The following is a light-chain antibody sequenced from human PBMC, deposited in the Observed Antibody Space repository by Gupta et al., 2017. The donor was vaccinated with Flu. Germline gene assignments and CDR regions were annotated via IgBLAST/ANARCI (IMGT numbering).Light chain of an antibody. V-gene: IGLV2-14*03. CDR1: SSDVGSYEY. Sequence: TSSDVGSYEYVSWYQHHPVKAPKLMIYDVTNRPSGVSNRFSGSKSGNTASLTISGLLAEDEADYYCSSYTSNNTQVFGTGTKVTVL. J-gene: IGLJ1*01. CDR2: DVT. CDR3: SSYTSNNTQV.